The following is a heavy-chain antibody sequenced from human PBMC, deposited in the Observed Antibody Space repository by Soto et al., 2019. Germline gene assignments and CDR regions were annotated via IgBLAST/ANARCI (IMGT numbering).Heavy chain of an antibody. CDR2: IIKDGSEK. D-gene: IGHD3-10*01. Sequence: GGSLRLAFAASGFTFSNYWMTWVRQAAGKGLEWVANIIKDGSEKSYVDSVKGRFTISRDHAKNSLYLEMNSLRVEDTAVYYCARDWGGLGYWGQGALVTVSS. J-gene: IGHJ4*02. CDR1: GFTFSNYW. V-gene: IGHV3-7*03. CDR3: ARDWGGLGY.